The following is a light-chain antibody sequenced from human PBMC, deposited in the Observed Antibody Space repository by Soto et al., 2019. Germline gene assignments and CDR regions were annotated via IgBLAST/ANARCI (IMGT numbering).Light chain of an antibody. Sequence: DIQMTQSPSSLSASVGDRVTITCRASQGISNYLAWYQQKPGKVPTLLIYAASTLQSGVPSRFSGSGSGTDFTLTISSLQPEDVATYYCQKYNSARWTFGQGNNVEIK. V-gene: IGKV1-27*01. J-gene: IGKJ1*01. CDR2: AAS. CDR3: QKYNSARWT. CDR1: QGISNY.